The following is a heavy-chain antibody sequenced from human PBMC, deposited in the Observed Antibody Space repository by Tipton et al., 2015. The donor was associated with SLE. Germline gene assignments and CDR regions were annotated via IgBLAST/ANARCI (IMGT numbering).Heavy chain of an antibody. Sequence: TLSLTCIVSGDSISSSSYYWGWIRQPPGKGLEWVSVIYSRGDAYYADSVKGRFIISRDNAKNSLYLQMNSLRAEDTAVYYCARDDKDCSSTSCYTKLWYFDLWGRGTLVTVSS. V-gene: IGHV3-53*01. D-gene: IGHD2-2*02. CDR1: GDSISSSSYY. J-gene: IGHJ2*01. CDR3: ARDDKDCSSTSCYTKLWYFDL. CDR2: IYSRGDA.